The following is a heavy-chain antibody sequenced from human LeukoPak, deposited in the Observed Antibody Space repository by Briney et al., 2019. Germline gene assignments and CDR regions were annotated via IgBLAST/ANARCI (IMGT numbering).Heavy chain of an antibody. CDR3: ARDIHYYGSGRNYYYYGMDV. D-gene: IGHD3-10*01. CDR2: ISAYNGNT. CDR1: GYTFTSYG. J-gene: IGHJ6*02. V-gene: IGHV1-18*01. Sequence: ASVKVSCKASGYTFTSYGISWVRQTPGQGLEWMGWISAYNGNTNYAQKLQGRVTMTTDTSTSTAYMELRSLRSDDTAVYYCARDIHYYGSGRNYYYYGMDVWGQGTTVTVSS.